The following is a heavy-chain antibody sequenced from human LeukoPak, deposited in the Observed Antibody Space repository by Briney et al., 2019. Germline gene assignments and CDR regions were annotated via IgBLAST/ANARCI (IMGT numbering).Heavy chain of an antibody. CDR3: ARSRDGYNFSPSDC. CDR2: ISGSGGSL. Sequence: PGGSLRLSCAASGFTFSSYAMSWVRQAPGKGLEWISAISGSGGSLYYADSVKGRFTISRDNSKNTLYLQMNSLRAEDTAIYYCARSRDGYNFSPSDCWGQGTLVTVSS. D-gene: IGHD5-24*01. J-gene: IGHJ4*02. CDR1: GFTFSSYA. V-gene: IGHV3-23*01.